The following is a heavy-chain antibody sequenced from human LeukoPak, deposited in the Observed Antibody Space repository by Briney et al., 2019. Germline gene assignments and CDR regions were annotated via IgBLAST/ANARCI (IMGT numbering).Heavy chain of an antibody. CDR2: ISDSSSTI. J-gene: IGHJ6*03. CDR1: GFTFTSYA. V-gene: IGHV3-48*01. Sequence: PGGSLRLSCAASGFTFTSYAMTWVRQAPGKGLEWVSTISDSSSTIYYADSVKGRFTISRDNAKNSLYLQMNSLRAEDTAVYYCARDKVCSSTSCYYMDVWGKGTTVTVSS. D-gene: IGHD2-2*01. CDR3: ARDKVCSSTSCYYMDV.